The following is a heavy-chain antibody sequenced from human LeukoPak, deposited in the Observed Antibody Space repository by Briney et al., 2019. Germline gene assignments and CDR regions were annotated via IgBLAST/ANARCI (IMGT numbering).Heavy chain of an antibody. Sequence: QPGGSLRLSCAASGFTFSSYAMSWVRQAPGKGLEWVSAISGSGGSTYYADSEKGRFTISRDNSKNTLYLQMNSLRAEDTAVYYCAKVLGGGYNCFDYWGQGTLVTVSS. CDR3: AKVLGGGYNCFDY. V-gene: IGHV3-23*01. CDR1: GFTFSSYA. D-gene: IGHD5-24*01. CDR2: ISGSGGST. J-gene: IGHJ4*02.